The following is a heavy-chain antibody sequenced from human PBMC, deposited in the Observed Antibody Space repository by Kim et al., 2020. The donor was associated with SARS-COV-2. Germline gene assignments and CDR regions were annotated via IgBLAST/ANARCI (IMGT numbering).Heavy chain of an antibody. D-gene: IGHD2-2*01. J-gene: IGHJ6*02. CDR1: GFTFSSYS. V-gene: IGHV3-48*02. CDR2: ISSSSSTI. CDR3: ARGCSSTSCYYYGMDV. Sequence: GGSLRLSCAASGFTFSSYSMNWVRQAPGKGLEWVSYISSSSSTIYYADSVKGRFTISRDNAKNSLYLQMNSLRDEDTAVYYCARGCSSTSCYYYGMDVWGQGTTVTVSS.